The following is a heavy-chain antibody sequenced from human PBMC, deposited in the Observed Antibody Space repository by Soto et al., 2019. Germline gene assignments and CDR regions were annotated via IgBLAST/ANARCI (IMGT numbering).Heavy chain of an antibody. D-gene: IGHD1-1*01. CDR2: IIPSAGHT. CDR3: AAEGVHHDLDY. V-gene: IGHV1-46*01. J-gene: IGHJ4*02. Sequence: QVQLVQSGAEVRKPGASVKLSCKTSEYTFSVSYIHWVRQALGQGLEWMGRIIPSAGHTIYAQKFQGRVIMTRDTSTSTVYMEVSSLSSEDTALYDCAAEGVHHDLDYWGLGSLVTVSA. CDR1: EYTFSVSY.